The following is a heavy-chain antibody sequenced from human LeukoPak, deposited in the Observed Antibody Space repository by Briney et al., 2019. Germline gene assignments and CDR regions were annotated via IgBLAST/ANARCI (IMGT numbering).Heavy chain of an antibody. Sequence: ASVKVSCKASGYTFTGYYMHWVRQAPGQGLEWMGRINPNSGGTNYAQKFQGRVTMTRDTSISTAYMELSRLRSDDTAVYYCARVTRLLGATIYYWGQGTLVTVSS. CDR3: ARVTRLLGATIYY. D-gene: IGHD1-26*01. J-gene: IGHJ4*02. CDR2: INPNSGGT. V-gene: IGHV1-2*06. CDR1: GYTFTGYY.